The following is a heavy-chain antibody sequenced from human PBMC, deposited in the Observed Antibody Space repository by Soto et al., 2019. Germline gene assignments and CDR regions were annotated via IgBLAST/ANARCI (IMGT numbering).Heavy chain of an antibody. D-gene: IGHD2-8*02. CDR3: AATGGNYFSLDV. J-gene: IGHJ6*02. V-gene: IGHV1-18*01. Sequence: QVRLVQSGSEVKKLGASVKVSCKSSDNTFTHYGITWVRQAPGQGLEWMGWISGYNGNTKYAQKFQDRVTMTADTSTRTAFMEVRSLTPDDTGFYFCAATGGNYFSLDVWGQGTTVTVSS. CDR1: DNTFTHYG. CDR2: ISGYNGNT.